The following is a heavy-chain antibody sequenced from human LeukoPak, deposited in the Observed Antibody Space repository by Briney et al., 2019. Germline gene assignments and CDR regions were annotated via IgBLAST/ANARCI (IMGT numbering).Heavy chain of an antibody. Sequence: PGGSLRLSCAASGFTFSSYAMHWVRQAPRKGLEWVAVISYDGSNKYYADSVKGRFTISRDNSKNTLYLQMNSLRAEDTAVYYCAIMDTAMVFDYWGQGTLVTVSS. V-gene: IGHV3-30-3*01. CDR3: AIMDTAMVFDY. J-gene: IGHJ4*02. D-gene: IGHD5-18*01. CDR1: GFTFSSYA. CDR2: ISYDGSNK.